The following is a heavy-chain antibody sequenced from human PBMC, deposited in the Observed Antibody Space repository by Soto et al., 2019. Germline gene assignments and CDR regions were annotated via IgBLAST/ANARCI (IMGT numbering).Heavy chain of an antibody. CDR1: GCSISSYY. J-gene: IGHJ6*02. V-gene: IGHV4-59*01. D-gene: IGHD2-2*01. CDR2: IHYSGST. Sequence: QVQLQESGPGLVKPSETLSLTCAVSGCSISSYYWSWIRQSPGKGLEWIGYIHYSGSTKSNPSLNSRVTISVDTSRNQVSLKLSSVTAADSAVYFCARARYQLLHPYYYGMDVGGQGTTVTVSS. CDR3: ARARYQLLHPYYYGMDV.